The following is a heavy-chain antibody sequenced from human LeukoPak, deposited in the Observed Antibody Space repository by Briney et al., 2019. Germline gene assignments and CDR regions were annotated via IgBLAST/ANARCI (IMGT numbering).Heavy chain of an antibody. CDR2: ISSSGSFI. J-gene: IGHJ3*01. CDR1: GFTFRSFS. Sequence: GGSLRLSCAASGFTFRSFSMNWVRQAPGKGLEWVSSISSSGSFIFYADSVKGRFTISRDNAENSLYLQMNNLRAEDTAVYYCARDSSIYFGSGGITGALDVWGQGTMVPVSS. D-gene: IGHD3-10*01. CDR3: ARDSSIYFGSGGITGALDV. V-gene: IGHV3-21*01.